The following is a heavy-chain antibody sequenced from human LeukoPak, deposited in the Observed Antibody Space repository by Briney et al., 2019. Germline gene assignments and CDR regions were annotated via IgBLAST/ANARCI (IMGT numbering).Heavy chain of an antibody. CDR3: ARDLYSNYFYFDY. CDR1: GFTFISYW. J-gene: IGHJ4*02. CDR2: INHNGNVN. Sequence: GSLRLSCAASGFTFISYWMNWARQAPGKGLEWVASINHNGNVNYYVDSVKGRFTISRDNAKNSLYLQMNSLRAEDTAVYYCARDLYSNYFYFDYWGQGTLVTVSS. D-gene: IGHD4-11*01. V-gene: IGHV3-7*01.